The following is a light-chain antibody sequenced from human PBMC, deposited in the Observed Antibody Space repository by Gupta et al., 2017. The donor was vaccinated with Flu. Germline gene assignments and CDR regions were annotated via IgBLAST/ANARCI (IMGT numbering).Light chain of an antibody. Sequence: QSVLTQPPSVSGAPGQRVTISCTGSSSNIGAGYDVHWYQQFPGTAPKVLIYSNNNRPSGVPVRFSGSKSGTSASLAITGLQAEDEADYYCQSVDSNRNEVFGTGTKVTVL. CDR1: SSNIGAGYD. V-gene: IGLV1-40*01. CDR2: SNN. J-gene: IGLJ1*01. CDR3: QSVDSNRNEV.